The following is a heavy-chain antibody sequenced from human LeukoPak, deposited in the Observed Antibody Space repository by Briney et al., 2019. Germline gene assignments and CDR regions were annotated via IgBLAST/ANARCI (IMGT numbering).Heavy chain of an antibody. CDR3: ARDRVKEDGYNYFSRYYYYGMDV. J-gene: IGHJ6*02. CDR2: ISGSSSYI. V-gene: IGHV3-21*01. CDR1: GFTFSSYS. Sequence: GGSLRLSCAASGFTFSSYSMNWVRQAPGKGLEWVSSISGSSSYIYYADSVKGRFTISRDNAKNSLYLQMNSLRAEDTAVYYCARDRVKEDGYNYFSRYYYYGMDVWGQGTTVTVSS. D-gene: IGHD5-24*01.